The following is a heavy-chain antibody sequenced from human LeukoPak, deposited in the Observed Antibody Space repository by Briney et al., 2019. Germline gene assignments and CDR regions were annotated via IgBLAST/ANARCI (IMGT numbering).Heavy chain of an antibody. V-gene: IGHV3-21*01. CDR3: ARTSSGPYYYYYGMDV. CDR2: ISSSSSYI. CDR1: GFTFSSYS. Sequence: GGSLRLSCPASGFTFSSYSMNWVRQAPGKGLEWVSSISSSSSYIYYADSVKGRFTISRDNAKNSLYLQMNSLRAEDTAVYYCARTSSGPYYYYYGMDVWGQGTTVTVSS. D-gene: IGHD3-22*01. J-gene: IGHJ6*02.